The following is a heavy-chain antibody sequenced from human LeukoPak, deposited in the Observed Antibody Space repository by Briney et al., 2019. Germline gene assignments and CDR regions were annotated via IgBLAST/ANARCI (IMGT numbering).Heavy chain of an antibody. Sequence: SVKVSCKASGGTFGTYGLSWVRQAPGQGLEWMGGTIPLFGTANYAPDFQGRVTMTADKVLNIAYLELTSLRSEDTAVYYCARGEDSSSRWGKDVFDIWGLGTMVIVSS. V-gene: IGHV1-69*06. CDR1: GGTFGTYG. CDR2: TIPLFGTA. CDR3: ARGEDSSSRWGKDVFDI. J-gene: IGHJ3*02. D-gene: IGHD6-13*01.